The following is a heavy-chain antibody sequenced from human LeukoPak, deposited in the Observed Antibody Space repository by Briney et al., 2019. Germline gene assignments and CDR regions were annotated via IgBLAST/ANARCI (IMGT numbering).Heavy chain of an antibody. V-gene: IGHV3-74*01. Sequence: GGSLRLSCAASGFTFSNYWMHWGRQAPGKGLGWGSHINGEGGSTFYADSVRGGFTISRDNANNTLYLQMNSLRAEDTAVYYCARGLPPAGTTYAFDIWGQGTMVTVSS. CDR2: INGEGGST. D-gene: IGHD1-1*01. J-gene: IGHJ3*02. CDR1: GFTFSNYW. CDR3: ARGLPPAGTTYAFDI.